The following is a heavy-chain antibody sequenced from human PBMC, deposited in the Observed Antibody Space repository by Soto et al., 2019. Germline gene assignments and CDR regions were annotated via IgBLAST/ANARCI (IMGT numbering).Heavy chain of an antibody. J-gene: IGHJ6*03. CDR1: GRPPSGSF. V-gene: IGHV4-34*01. Sequence: PSETLSLTCAVYGRPPSGSFWSWVRQPPGKGLEWIGEINHSGSTNYNPSLKSRVTISADTSKHQFSLRLSSVTAADSAIYYCASYHYYDFWVGSRHYMDAWGKGTTVT. D-gene: IGHD3-3*01. CDR2: INHSGST. CDR3: ASYHYYDFWVGSRHYMDA.